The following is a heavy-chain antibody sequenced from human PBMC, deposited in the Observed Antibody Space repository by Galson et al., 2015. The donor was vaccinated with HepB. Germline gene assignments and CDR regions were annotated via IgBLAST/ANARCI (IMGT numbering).Heavy chain of an antibody. D-gene: IGHD6-13*01. CDR2: ISYDGSNK. V-gene: IGHV3-30*04. CDR3: ARAIAAAGTSRFLIEY. CDR1: GFTFSSYA. J-gene: IGHJ4*02. Sequence: SLRLSCAASGFTFSSYAMHWVRQAPGKGLEWVAVISYDGSNKYYADSVKGRFTISRDNSKNTLYLQMNSLRAEDTAVYYCARAIAAAGTSRFLIEYWGQGTLVTVSS.